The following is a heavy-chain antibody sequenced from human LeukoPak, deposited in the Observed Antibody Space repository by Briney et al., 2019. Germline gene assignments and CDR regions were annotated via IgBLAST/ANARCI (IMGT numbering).Heavy chain of an antibody. Sequence: ASVKVSCKASGGTFSSYAISWVRQAPGQGLEWMGGIIPIFGTANYAQKFQGRVTITTDESTSTAYMELSSLRSEDTAVYYCARAQYCSSASCYGRSAGIFDYWGQGTLVTVSS. V-gene: IGHV1-69*05. CDR2: IIPIFGTA. J-gene: IGHJ4*02. D-gene: IGHD2-2*01. CDR3: ARAQYCSSASCYGRSAGIFDY. CDR1: GGTFSSYA.